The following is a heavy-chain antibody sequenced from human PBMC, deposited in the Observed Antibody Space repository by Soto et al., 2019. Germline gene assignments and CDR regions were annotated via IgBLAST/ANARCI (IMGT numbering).Heavy chain of an antibody. J-gene: IGHJ6*02. D-gene: IGHD3-16*01. CDR1: GGSISSGGYY. Sequence: SETLSLTCTVSGGSISSGGYYWSCIRQHPGKGLEWIGYIYYSGSTYYNPSLKSRVTISVDTSKNQFSLKLSSVTAVDTAVYYCARVFGVGGMDVWGQGTTVTVSS. CDR2: IYYSGST. CDR3: ARVFGVGGMDV. V-gene: IGHV4-31*03.